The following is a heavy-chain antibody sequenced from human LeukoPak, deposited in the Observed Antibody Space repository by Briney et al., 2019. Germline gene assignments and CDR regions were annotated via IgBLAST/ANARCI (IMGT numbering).Heavy chain of an antibody. CDR3: ARSYGSGSYYNNWFGP. CDR2: INPSGGST. D-gene: IGHD3-10*01. Sequence: ASVKVSCKASGYTFTSYYMHWVRQAPGQGLEWMGIINPSGGSTSYAQKFQGRVTMTRDTSTSTVYMELSRLRSEDTAVYYCARSYGSGSYYNNWFGPWGQGTLVTVSS. CDR1: GYTFTSYY. V-gene: IGHV1-46*01. J-gene: IGHJ5*02.